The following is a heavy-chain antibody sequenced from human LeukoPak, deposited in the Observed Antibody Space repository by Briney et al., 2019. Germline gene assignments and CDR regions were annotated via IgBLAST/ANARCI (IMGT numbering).Heavy chain of an antibody. CDR2: VHISGST. CDR3: ARDDSSRDGSGGYHD. V-gene: IGHV4-4*07. Sequence: SETLSLTCTVSGDSINSYHWSWIRQSAGKGLQWIGRVHISGSTNYNPSLRSRVAISMDKFKNQFSLKLNSVTAADTAVYYCARDDSSRDGSGGYHDWGQGTLVTVSS. CDR1: GDSINSYH. J-gene: IGHJ4*02. D-gene: IGHD3-22*01.